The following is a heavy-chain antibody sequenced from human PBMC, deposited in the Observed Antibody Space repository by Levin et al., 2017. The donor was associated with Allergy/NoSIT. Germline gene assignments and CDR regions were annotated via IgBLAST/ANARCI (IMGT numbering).Heavy chain of an antibody. D-gene: IGHD2-21*01. J-gene: IGHJ2*01. Sequence: SETLSLTCTVSGDSISSYYWSWIRQPPGRGLEWIGYIHYDGNTNYNPSLKSRITISLDTSKNEFSLKLRSVTAADTAVYYCEREYGGDWYFDLWGRGTLVTVSS. CDR2: IHYDGNT. CDR3: EREYGGDWYFDL. CDR1: GDSISSYY. V-gene: IGHV4-59*01.